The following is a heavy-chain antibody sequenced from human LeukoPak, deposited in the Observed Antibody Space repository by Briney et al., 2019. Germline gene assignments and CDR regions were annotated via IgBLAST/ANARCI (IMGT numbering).Heavy chain of an antibody. CDR1: GGSISYYY. V-gene: IGHV4-59*01. D-gene: IGHD2-2*01. Sequence: NPSETLSLTCSVSGGSISYYYWSWIRQFPGKGLEWIGYISDGESPDYNPSLQSRVTIYVDSSKNQFFLNLTSVTAADTAVYYCAQDRFSFVHWGQGTLVTVSS. CDR3: AQDRFSFVH. J-gene: IGHJ1*01. CDR2: ISDGESP.